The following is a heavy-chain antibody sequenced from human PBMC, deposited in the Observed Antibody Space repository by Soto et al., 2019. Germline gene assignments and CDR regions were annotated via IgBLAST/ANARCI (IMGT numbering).Heavy chain of an antibody. CDR1: GGSFSGYH. Sequence: SEPLSLTCAVYGGSFSGYHWSWIRQPPGKGLEGIGEINHSGSTNYNPSLKSRVTISVDTSKNQVSLNLSTVTAADTAEYHCATLLRGYCSDGSCYGRGYYYYYGMDVWGQGTTVTVSS. J-gene: IGHJ6*02. CDR3: ATLLRGYCSDGSCYGRGYYYYYGMDV. D-gene: IGHD2-15*01. CDR2: INHSGST. V-gene: IGHV4-34*01.